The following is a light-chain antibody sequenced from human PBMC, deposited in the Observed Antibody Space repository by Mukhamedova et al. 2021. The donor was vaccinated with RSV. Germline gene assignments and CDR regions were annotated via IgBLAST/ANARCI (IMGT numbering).Light chain of an antibody. Sequence: PSGIPARFSASKSGTTASLTISGLQPEDEAVYFCSTCDFNLSARVFGGGTRLTVL. CDR3: STCDFNLSARV. J-gene: IGLJ3*02. V-gene: IGLV10-54*04.